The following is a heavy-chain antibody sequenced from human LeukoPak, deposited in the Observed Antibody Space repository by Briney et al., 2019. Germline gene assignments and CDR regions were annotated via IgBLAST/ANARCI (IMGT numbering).Heavy chain of an antibody. CDR3: ARGPYDSLYYFDY. CDR2: IYSGGST. J-gene: IGHJ4*02. CDR1: GFTVSSNY. D-gene: IGHD5-12*01. Sequence: GGSLRLSCAASGFTVSSNYMSWVRQAPGKGLEWVPVIYSGGSTDYADSVKGRFTISRDNSKNTLYLQMNSLRAEDTAVYYCARGPYDSLYYFDYWGQGTLVTVPS. V-gene: IGHV3-53*01.